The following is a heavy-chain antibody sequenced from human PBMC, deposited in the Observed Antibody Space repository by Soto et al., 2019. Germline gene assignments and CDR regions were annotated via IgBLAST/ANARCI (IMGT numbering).Heavy chain of an antibody. Sequence: GGSLRLSCAASGFTFTRYSMNWVRQAPGKGLEWVSSISSTTNYIYYGDSMKGRFTISRDNAKNSLYLEMNSLRAADTAVYYCARAGPSRDTAMGVRVRYYYGMDVWGQGTTVTVSS. CDR1: GFTFTRYS. J-gene: IGHJ6*02. CDR3: ARAGPSRDTAMGVRVRYYYGMDV. V-gene: IGHV3-21*06. D-gene: IGHD5-18*01. CDR2: ISSTTNYI.